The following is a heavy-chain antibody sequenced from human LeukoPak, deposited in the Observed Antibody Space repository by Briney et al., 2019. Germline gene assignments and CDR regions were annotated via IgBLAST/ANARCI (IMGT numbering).Heavy chain of an antibody. CDR1: GHSFTSYW. D-gene: IGHD6-13*01. J-gene: IGHJ4*02. CDR3: ARHNRYYSSSWSYYFDY. Sequence: GESLKISCKGSGHSFTSYWIGWVRQMPGKGLEWMGIIYPGDSDTRYSPSFQGQVTISADKSISTAYLQWSSLKASDTAMYYCARHNRYYSSSWSYYFDYWGQGTLVTVSS. CDR2: IYPGDSDT. V-gene: IGHV5-51*01.